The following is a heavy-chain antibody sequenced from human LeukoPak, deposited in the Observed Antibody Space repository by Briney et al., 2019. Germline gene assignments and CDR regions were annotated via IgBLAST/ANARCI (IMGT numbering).Heavy chain of an antibody. V-gene: IGHV3-33*08. Sequence: GGSLRLSCAASGFTFSNYAMSWVRQAPGKGLEWVAVIWYDGNNKYYADSVKGRFTISRDNSKNTLYLQMNSLRAEDTAVYYCARSTSSEYDIYHFDYWGQGTLVTVSS. CDR2: IWYDGNNK. CDR1: GFTFSNYA. J-gene: IGHJ4*02. CDR3: ARSTSSEYDIYHFDY. D-gene: IGHD3-9*01.